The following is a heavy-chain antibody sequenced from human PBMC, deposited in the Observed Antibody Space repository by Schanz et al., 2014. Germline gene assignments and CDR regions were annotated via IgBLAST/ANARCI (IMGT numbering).Heavy chain of an antibody. J-gene: IGHJ4*02. CDR2: ISSSGSYI. CDR3: AKEPSHGGYDYYFDY. Sequence: EVQLVESGGGLVKPGGSLRLSCEASEFTFSSYTMNWVRQAPGKGLEWVSSISSSGSYIHYADSVKGRFTISRDNAKNTQYLQMNSLRAEDTAVYYCAKEPSHGGYDYYFDYWGQGTLVTVSS. D-gene: IGHD5-12*01. V-gene: IGHV3-21*04. CDR1: EFTFSSYT.